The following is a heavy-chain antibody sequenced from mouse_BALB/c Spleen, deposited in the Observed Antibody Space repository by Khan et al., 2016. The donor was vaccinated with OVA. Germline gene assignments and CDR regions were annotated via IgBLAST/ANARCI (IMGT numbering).Heavy chain of an antibody. D-gene: IGHD1-1*01. V-gene: IGHV5-6*01. J-gene: IGHJ3*01. Sequence: EVQLVESGGDLVKPGGSLKLSCAASGFTFSSYSMSWVRQTPDKRLEWVASISSGGDYTYSPDSVKGRFTISRDNAKNTLYLQMSDLKSEDTAIYYYADHLAGSFAYWGQGTLVTVSA. CDR3: ADHLAGSFAY. CDR1: GFTFSSYS. CDR2: ISSGGDYT.